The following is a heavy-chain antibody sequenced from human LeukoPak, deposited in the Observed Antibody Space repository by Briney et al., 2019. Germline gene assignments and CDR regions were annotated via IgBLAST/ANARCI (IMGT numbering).Heavy chain of an antibody. V-gene: IGHV3-30*18. CDR3: AKGCSRGSSCYIIDC. D-gene: IGHD2-15*01. J-gene: IGHJ4*02. Sequence: PGGSPRFSCAASGFTLSSYGMHWVRQAPGKGLEWVAIISNDGSDKKYADSVKGRFTISRDNSKNTLYLQMSGLRAEDTALYYCAKGCSRGSSCYIIDCWGQGTLVTVSS. CDR2: ISNDGSDK. CDR1: GFTLSSYG.